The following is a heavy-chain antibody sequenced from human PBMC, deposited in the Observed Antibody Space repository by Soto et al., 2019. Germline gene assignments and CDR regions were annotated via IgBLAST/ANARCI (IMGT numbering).Heavy chain of an antibody. J-gene: IGHJ4*02. D-gene: IGHD3-22*01. CDR3: AKDILGNSGYPIGDY. Sequence: EVQLLESGGGLVQPGGSLRLSCAASGFTFSSYAMSWVRQAPGKGLEWVSAISGSGGSTYYADSVKGRFTISRDKSKNTLYMQMNSLRAEDTAVYYCAKDILGNSGYPIGDYWGQGTLVTVSS. CDR1: GFTFSSYA. CDR2: ISGSGGST. V-gene: IGHV3-23*01.